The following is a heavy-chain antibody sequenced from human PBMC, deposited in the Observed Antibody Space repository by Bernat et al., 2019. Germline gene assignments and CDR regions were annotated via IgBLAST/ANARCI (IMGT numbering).Heavy chain of an antibody. CDR2: ISGSGGTT. J-gene: IGHJ6*02. D-gene: IGHD2-15*01. CDR3: AHPKGGSHRYGLDV. Sequence: EVQLLESGGGLVQPGGSLRLSCAASGFTFSTYAMSWVRQAPGKGLEWVSNISGSGGTTNYADSVKGRFTMSRDNSKNTLYLQMNSLRAEDTAIYYCAHPKGGSHRYGLDVWGQGTTVTVSS. V-gene: IGHV3-23*01. CDR1: GFTFSTYA.